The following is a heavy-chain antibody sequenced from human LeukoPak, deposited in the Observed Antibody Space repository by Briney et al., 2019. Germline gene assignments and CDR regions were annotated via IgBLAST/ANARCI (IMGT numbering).Heavy chain of an antibody. D-gene: IGHD1-26*01. CDR2: ISYDGSNK. CDR1: RFTFSNYA. Sequence: PGGSLRLSCAASRFTFSNYAMTWVRQAPGKGLEWVAVISYDGSNKYYADSVKGRFTVSRDDSKNTLYLQMNSLRAEDTAVYYCAKDWEVFDYWGQGTLVTVSS. J-gene: IGHJ4*02. V-gene: IGHV3-30*18. CDR3: AKDWEVFDY.